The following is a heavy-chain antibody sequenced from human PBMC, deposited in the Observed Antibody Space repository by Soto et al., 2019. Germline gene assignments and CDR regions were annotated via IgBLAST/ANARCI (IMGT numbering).Heavy chain of an antibody. CDR2: IGGSGAPT. V-gene: IGHV3-23*01. Sequence: GGSLRLSCAASGFTFSNYAMNWVRQAPGKGLEWVSTIGGSGAPTYYADSVRGRFTISRDNSKNTLYLQMNSLRDEDTAVYFCASKPTFVSSSDYWGQGTLVAVFS. J-gene: IGHJ4*02. CDR1: GFTFSNYA. CDR3: ASKPTFVSSSDY. D-gene: IGHD3-16*02.